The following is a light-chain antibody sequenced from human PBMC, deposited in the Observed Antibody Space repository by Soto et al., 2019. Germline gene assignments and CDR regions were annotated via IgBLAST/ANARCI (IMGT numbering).Light chain of an antibody. Sequence: EIVLTQSPGTLSLSPGERATLSCRASQSVSSNYLAWYQQKPGQAPRLLIYGASSRATGITDRFSGSGSGTDFTLPISRLEPEDFAVYYCQQHGGSPSYTFGQGNKLEIQ. CDR3: QQHGGSPSYT. V-gene: IGKV3-20*01. CDR1: QSVSSNY. CDR2: GAS. J-gene: IGKJ2*01.